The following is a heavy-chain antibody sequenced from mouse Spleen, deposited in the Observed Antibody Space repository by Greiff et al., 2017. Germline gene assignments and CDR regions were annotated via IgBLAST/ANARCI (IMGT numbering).Heavy chain of an antibody. V-gene: IGHV1-5*01. D-gene: IGHD1-1*01. CDR2: IYPGNSDT. J-gene: IGHJ3*01. CDR1: GYTFTSYW. CDR3: TRPFYYYGTPFAY. Sequence: VQLKQSGTVLARPGASVKMSCKASGYTFTSYWMHWVKQRPGQGLEWIGAIYPGNSDTSYNQKFKGKAKLTAVTSTSTAYMELSSLTNEDSAVYYCTRPFYYYGTPFAYWGQGTLVTGSA.